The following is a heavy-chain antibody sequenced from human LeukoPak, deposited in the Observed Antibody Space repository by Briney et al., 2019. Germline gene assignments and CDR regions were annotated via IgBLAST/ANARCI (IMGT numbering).Heavy chain of an antibody. D-gene: IGHD6-19*01. CDR3: ARESQSSGWFDY. CDR2: IYYSGST. CDR1: GGSISSYY. V-gene: IGHV4-59*01. J-gene: IGHJ4*02. Sequence: PSETLSLTCTVSGGSISSYYWSWIRQSPGKGLEWIGYIYYSGSTNYNPSLKSRVTISIDTSKNQFSLKLSSVTAADTAVYYCARESQSSGWFDYWGQGTLVTVSS.